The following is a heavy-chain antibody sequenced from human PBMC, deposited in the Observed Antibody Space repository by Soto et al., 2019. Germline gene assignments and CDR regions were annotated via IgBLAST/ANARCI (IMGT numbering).Heavy chain of an antibody. J-gene: IGHJ4*02. Sequence: QVQLVQSGAEVKKPGASVKVSCKASGYTFTSYGISWVRQAPGQGLEWMGWISAYNGNTNYAQKLQGRVTMTTDTSTSTAYMELRSMRSDDTAVYYCARDAIGYSYGTHGDYWGQGTLVTVSS. V-gene: IGHV1-18*01. D-gene: IGHD5-18*01. CDR3: ARDAIGYSYGTHGDY. CDR2: ISAYNGNT. CDR1: GYTFTSYG.